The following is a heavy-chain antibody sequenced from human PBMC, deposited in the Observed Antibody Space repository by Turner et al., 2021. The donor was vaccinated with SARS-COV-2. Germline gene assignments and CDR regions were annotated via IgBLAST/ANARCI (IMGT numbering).Heavy chain of an antibody. CDR2: LYYTGNT. CDR3: ARHGPTSTTKAFDP. J-gene: IGHJ5*02. Sequence: QLQLQESGPGLVKPSETLSLTCTVSGSSLSSSSYYWGWIRQPPGGGLEWIGSLYYTGNTYDNPSLKSRVTISVDTSKNQFSLKLNSVTAADTAVYYCARHGPTSTTKAFDPWGQGTLVTVSS. V-gene: IGHV4-39*01. D-gene: IGHD4-17*01. CDR1: GSSLSSSSYY.